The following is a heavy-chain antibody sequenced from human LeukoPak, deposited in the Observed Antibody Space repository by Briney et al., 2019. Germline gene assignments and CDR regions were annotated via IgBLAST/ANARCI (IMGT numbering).Heavy chain of an antibody. CDR2: INPSGGST. V-gene: IGHV1-46*01. CDR3: ARDPLGGSSGYYYSPNWFDP. Sequence: ASVKVSCKASGYTFTSYYMHWVRQAPGQGLEWMGIINPSGGSTSYAQKFQGRVTMTRDTSISTAYMELSRLRSDDTAVYYCARDPLGGSSGYYYSPNWFDPWGQGTLVTVSS. J-gene: IGHJ5*02. CDR1: GYTFTSYY. D-gene: IGHD3-22*01.